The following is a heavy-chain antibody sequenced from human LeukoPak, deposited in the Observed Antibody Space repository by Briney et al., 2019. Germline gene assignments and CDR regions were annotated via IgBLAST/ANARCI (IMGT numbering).Heavy chain of an antibody. Sequence: PGGSLRLSCAASGFTFDDYAMHWVRQAPGKGLEWVSGISWNSGSIGYADSVKGRFTISRDNAKNSLYLQMNSLRAEDTALYYCAKSRPADYYYGMDVWGQGTTVTVSS. V-gene: IGHV3-9*01. CDR2: ISWNSGSI. J-gene: IGHJ6*02. CDR1: GFTFDDYA. CDR3: AKSRPADYYYGMDV.